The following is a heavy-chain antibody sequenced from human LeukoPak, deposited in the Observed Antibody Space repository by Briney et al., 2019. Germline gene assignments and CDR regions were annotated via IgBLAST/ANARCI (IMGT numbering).Heavy chain of an antibody. CDR3: AELGITMIGGV. V-gene: IGHV3-48*03. D-gene: IGHD3-10*02. CDR1: GFTFSSYE. J-gene: IGHJ6*04. Sequence: GGSLRLSCAASGFTFSSYEMNWVRHAPGEGLEWVSYIISSGRTIIYADSVKGRLTIYRDNAKNALYLQMNSLRAEDPAVSYFAELGITMIGGVGGKGTTVTISS. CDR2: IISSGRTI.